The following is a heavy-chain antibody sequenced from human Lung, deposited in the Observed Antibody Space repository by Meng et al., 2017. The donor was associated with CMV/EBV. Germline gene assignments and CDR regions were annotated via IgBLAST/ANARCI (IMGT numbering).Heavy chain of an antibody. V-gene: IGHV5-51*01. CDR3: ARQVVPAAKANYYYYYGMDV. CDR1: GYSFTSYW. J-gene: IGHJ6*02. D-gene: IGHD2-2*01. Sequence: GXSXKISXKGSGYSFTSYWIGWVRQMPGKGLEWMGIIYPGDSDTRYSPSFQGQVTISADKSISTAYLQWSSLKASDTAMYYCARQVVPAAKANYYYYYGMDVWGQGTTVXVSS. CDR2: IYPGDSDT.